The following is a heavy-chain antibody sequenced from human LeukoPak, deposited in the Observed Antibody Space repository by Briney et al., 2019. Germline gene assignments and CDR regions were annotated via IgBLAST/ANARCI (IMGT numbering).Heavy chain of an antibody. Sequence: SETLSLTCAVYGGSFSGYYWSWIRQPPGKGLEWIGEINHSGSTNYNPSLKSRVTISVDTSKNQFSLKLTSVTAADTAVYYCARSVGAWDAYDIWGLGTMVTVSS. D-gene: IGHD2-15*01. V-gene: IGHV4-34*01. CDR1: GGSFSGYY. CDR2: INHSGST. J-gene: IGHJ3*02. CDR3: ARSVGAWDAYDI.